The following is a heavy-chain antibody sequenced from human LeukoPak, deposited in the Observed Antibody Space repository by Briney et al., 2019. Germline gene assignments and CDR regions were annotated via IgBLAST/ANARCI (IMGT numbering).Heavy chain of an antibody. CDR2: INQDGSDR. CDR1: GLTFSIHW. Sequence: GGSLRLSCAASGLTFSIHWMNWVRQAPGKGLECVANINQDGSDRYYVDSVKGRFTISRDNTKNSLYLQMNSLRAEDTAVYYCVGGDYWGQGTLVTVSS. J-gene: IGHJ4*02. CDR3: VGGDY. V-gene: IGHV3-7*01.